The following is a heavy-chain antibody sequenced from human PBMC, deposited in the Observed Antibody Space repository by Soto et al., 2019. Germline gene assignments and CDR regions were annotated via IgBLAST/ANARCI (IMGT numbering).Heavy chain of an antibody. CDR1: GCSISSCGYY. CDR3: ARLSSSWPYYMDV. CDR2: IHDSGST. V-gene: IGHV4-31*03. D-gene: IGHD6-13*01. Sequence: QVQLQESGPGLVEPSQTLSLTCTVSGCSISSCGYYWSWIRQHPGKGLEWIGYIHDSGSTYYNPSLQTRLSISVDTSKSQFSLKLSSVTAADTAVYYCARLSSSWPYYMDVCGKGTTVTVSS. J-gene: IGHJ6*03.